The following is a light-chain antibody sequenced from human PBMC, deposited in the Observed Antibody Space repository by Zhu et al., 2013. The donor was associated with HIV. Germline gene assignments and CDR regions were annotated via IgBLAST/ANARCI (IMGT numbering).Light chain of an antibody. CDR2: EVG. J-gene: IGLJ1*01. CDR1: SRDVGGYNY. CDR3: SSYTTSTTLPYV. V-gene: IGLV2-14*01. Sequence: QSALTQPASVSGSPGQSITISCTGTSRDVGGYNYVSWYQQHPGKAPKLMILEVGNRPSGVSNRFSGSKSGNTASLTISGLQAEDEADYYCSSYTTSTTLPYVFGTGTKVTVL.